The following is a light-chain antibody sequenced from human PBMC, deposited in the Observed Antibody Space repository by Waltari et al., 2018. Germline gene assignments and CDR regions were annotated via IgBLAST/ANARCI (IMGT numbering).Light chain of an antibody. Sequence: DIQMTQSQSSLSASVGDRVTITCQASQDISNYLNWYQQKPGKAPKLLIYDASNLETGVPSRVSGSGSGTDFTFTISSLQPEGIATYYCQQYDNLPLTFGGGTKVEIK. CDR1: QDISNY. J-gene: IGKJ4*01. CDR3: QQYDNLPLT. V-gene: IGKV1-33*01. CDR2: DAS.